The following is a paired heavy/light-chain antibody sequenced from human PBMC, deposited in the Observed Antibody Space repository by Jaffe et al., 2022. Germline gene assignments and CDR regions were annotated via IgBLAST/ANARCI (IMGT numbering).Light chain of an antibody. J-gene: IGKJ2*01. CDR3: QQYGSSPYT. CDR2: GAS. V-gene: IGKV3-20*01. CDR1: QSLSSSH. Sequence: EIVLTQSPGTLSLSPGERATLSCRASQSLSSSHLAWYQQKPGQAPRLLIYGASSRATGIPDRFSGSGSGTDFTLTISRLEPEDFAVYYCQQYGSSPYTFGQGTKLEIK.
Heavy chain of an antibody. CDR2: INPNSGDT. D-gene: IGHD5-18*01. CDR1: GYTFTAYY. V-gene: IGHV1-2*02. CDR3: ARGGGYTYVHYDY. J-gene: IGHJ4*02. Sequence: QVQLVQSGAEVKKPGASMKVSCKASGYTFTAYYMYWVRQAPEEGLEWMGWINPNSGDTNYAQKFQGRVTMTRDTSISTAYMELSRLRSDDTAVYYCARGGGYTYVHYDYWGQGTLVTVSS.